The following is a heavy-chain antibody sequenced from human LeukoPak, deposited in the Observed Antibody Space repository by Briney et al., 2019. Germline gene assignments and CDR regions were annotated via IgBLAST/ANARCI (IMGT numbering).Heavy chain of an antibody. D-gene: IGHD6-13*01. CDR1: GGSISSSSYY. J-gene: IGHJ4*02. CDR2: IYYSGST. Sequence: SETLSLTCTVSGGSISSSSYYWGWIRQPPGKGLEWIGSIYYSGSTYYNPSLKSRVTISVDTSKNQFSLKLSSMTAADTAMYFCARQPWIAAPGGGYYFDYWGQGILVTVSS. V-gene: IGHV4-39*01. CDR3: ARQPWIAAPGGGYYFDY.